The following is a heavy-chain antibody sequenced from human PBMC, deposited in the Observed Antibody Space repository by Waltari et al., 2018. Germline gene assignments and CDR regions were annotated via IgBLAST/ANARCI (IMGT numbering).Heavy chain of an antibody. D-gene: IGHD6-19*01. CDR2: IYYSGST. Sequence: QLQLQESGPGLVKPSETLSLTCTVSGGSISSSSYYWGWVRQPPGKGLEWIGSIYYSGSTYYNPSLKSRVTISVDTSKNQFSLRVSSVTAADTAVYYCATVRWGIAVAHDAFDIWGQGTMVTVSS. CDR3: ATVRWGIAVAHDAFDI. CDR1: GGSISSSSYY. J-gene: IGHJ3*02. V-gene: IGHV4-39*07.